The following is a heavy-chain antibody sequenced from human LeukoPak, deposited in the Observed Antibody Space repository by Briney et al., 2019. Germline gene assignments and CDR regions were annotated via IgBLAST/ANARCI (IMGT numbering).Heavy chain of an antibody. V-gene: IGHV3-30*18. D-gene: IGHD3-9*01. CDR3: AKGRLRYFDWLPFDY. J-gene: IGHJ4*02. CDR2: ISYDGSNK. Sequence: PGGSLRLSCAAPGFTFSSYGMHWVRQAPGKGLEWVAVISYDGSNKYYADSVKGRFTISRDNSKNTLYLQMNSLRAEDTAVYYCAKGRLRYFDWLPFDYWGQGTLVTVSS. CDR1: GFTFSSYG.